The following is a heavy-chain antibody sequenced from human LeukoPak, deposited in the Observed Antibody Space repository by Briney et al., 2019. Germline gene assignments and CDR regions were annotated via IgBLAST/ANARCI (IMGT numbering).Heavy chain of an antibody. CDR3: ARTNVYHYASSDYYPYFDY. CDR2: ISAYSGNT. Sequence: ASVKVSCQASGYTLTSYCISWVRQAPGQGREWMGWISAYSGNTNYAQKLQDRVAMTTDTSTNTAYMERRRLRSDDTAVYYCARTNVYHYASSDYYPYFDYWAQGTLVTVSS. V-gene: IGHV1-18*01. J-gene: IGHJ4*02. CDR1: GYTLTSYC. D-gene: IGHD3-22*01.